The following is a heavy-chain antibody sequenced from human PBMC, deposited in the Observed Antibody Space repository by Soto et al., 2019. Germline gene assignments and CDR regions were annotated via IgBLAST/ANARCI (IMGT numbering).Heavy chain of an antibody. CDR1: GGTFSSYT. CDR3: ARARPRTANFDY. D-gene: IGHD2-2*01. CDR2: IIPILGIA. Sequence: QVQLVQSGAEVKKPGSSVKVSCKASGGTFSSYTISWVRQAPGQGLEWMGRIIPILGIANYAQKFQGRVTITADKSTSTAYMELSSLRAEDTAVYYCARARPRTANFDYWGQGTLVTVSS. V-gene: IGHV1-69*02. J-gene: IGHJ4*02.